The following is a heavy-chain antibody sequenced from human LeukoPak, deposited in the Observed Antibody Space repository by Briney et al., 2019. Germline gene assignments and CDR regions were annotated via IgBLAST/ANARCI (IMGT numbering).Heavy chain of an antibody. J-gene: IGHJ4*02. V-gene: IGHV4-39*07. CDR3: ARDQGHYYGSGSYSNLDY. D-gene: IGHD3-10*01. CDR2: IYDSGSA. CDR1: GGSISGSTDY. Sequence: PSESLSLTCTVSGGSISGSTDYWGWIRQPPGKGLEWIATIYDSGSAYYNPSLKSRVTISVDRSKNQFSLKLNSVTAADTAVYYCARDQGHYYGSGSYSNLDYWGQGTLVTVSS.